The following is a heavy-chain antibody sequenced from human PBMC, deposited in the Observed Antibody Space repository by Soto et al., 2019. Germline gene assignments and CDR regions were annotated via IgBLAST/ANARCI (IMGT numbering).Heavy chain of an antibody. CDR3: ASELPKYSSSSIYGMDV. D-gene: IGHD6-6*01. V-gene: IGHV3-11*01. CDR1: GFTFSDYY. CDR2: ISSSGSTI. Sequence: QVQLVESGGGLVKPGGSLRLSCAASGFTFSDYYMSWIRQAPGKGLEWVSYISSSGSTIYYADSVKGRFTISRDNAKNSLYRQMNSLRAEDTAVYYCASELPKYSSSSIYGMDVWVQGTTVTVSS. J-gene: IGHJ6*02.